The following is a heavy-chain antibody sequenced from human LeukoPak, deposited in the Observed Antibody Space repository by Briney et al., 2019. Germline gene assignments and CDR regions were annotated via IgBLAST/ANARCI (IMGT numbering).Heavy chain of an antibody. D-gene: IGHD7-27*01. Sequence: GESLKISCKGSGYNFSNYWIGWVRQVPGKGLEWMGIIYPADSDTRYRPSFRGQVTTSADKSITTAYLQWSSLKASDSAVYYCAIRGTGDLLGAFDIWGQGTMVTVSS. CDR2: IYPADSDT. V-gene: IGHV5-51*01. CDR3: AIRGTGDLLGAFDI. J-gene: IGHJ3*02. CDR1: GYNFSNYW.